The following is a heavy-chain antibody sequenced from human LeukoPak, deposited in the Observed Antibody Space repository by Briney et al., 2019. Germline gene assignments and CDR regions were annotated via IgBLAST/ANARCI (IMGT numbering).Heavy chain of an antibody. V-gene: IGHV4-39*01. CDR2: IYSSGSA. J-gene: IGHJ4*02. Sequence: SGTLSLTCTVSGGSINSNNYYWGWIRQPPGKGLEWIGSIYSSGSAYYNPSLKSRVTISVDTSKNQFSLRLSSVTAADTAVYYCQSRYLEWLLEYWGQGTLVTVSS. CDR3: QSRYLEWLLEY. D-gene: IGHD3-3*01. CDR1: GGSINSNNYY.